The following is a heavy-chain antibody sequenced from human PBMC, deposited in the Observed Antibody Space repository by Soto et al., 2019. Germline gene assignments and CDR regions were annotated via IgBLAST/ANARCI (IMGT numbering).Heavy chain of an antibody. V-gene: IGHV1-69*01. CDR2: IIPIFGTA. CDR1: GGTFSRHA. Sequence: QVQLVQSGAEVRKPGSSVKVSCKASGGTFSRHAISWVRQAPGQGLEWMGGIIPIFGTANHAQKFQGRVTIIEDESTSTADMELSSLRSEDTAMYYWARGWGDDTSDYYYAYLGQGNLVIVSS. J-gene: IGHJ4*02. D-gene: IGHD3-22*01. CDR3: ARGWGDDTSDYYYAY.